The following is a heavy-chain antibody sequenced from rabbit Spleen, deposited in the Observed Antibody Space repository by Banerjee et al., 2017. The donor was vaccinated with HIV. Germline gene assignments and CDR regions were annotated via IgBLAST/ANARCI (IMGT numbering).Heavy chain of an antibody. Sequence: QEQLTETGGGLVQPGGSLTLSCKASGFDFSSYSMSWVRQAPGKGLEWISCIAGSSSGFTYSATWATGRFTISKTSSTTVTLQMTTLTAADTATYFCARGSATMTMVITGFYYNLWGPGTLVTVS. CDR1: GFDFSSYS. D-gene: IGHD2-1*01. CDR3: ARGSATMTMVITGFYYNL. J-gene: IGHJ4*01. CDR2: IAGSSSGFT. V-gene: IGHV1S45*01.